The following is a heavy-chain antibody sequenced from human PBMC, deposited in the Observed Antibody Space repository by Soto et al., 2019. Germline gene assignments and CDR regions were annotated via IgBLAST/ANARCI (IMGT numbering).Heavy chain of an antibody. D-gene: IGHD3-22*01. Sequence: PSETLSLTCRVSGGSFGSYAWNWSRQPPGKGLQWIGKIYNTGRTGYNPSLQSRVTLSIDTSKNKLSLTLSSVTAADTAVYYCARDGFYTDSSGSRDDGFAYWGQGTLVTVS. V-gene: IGHV4-59*01. CDR3: ARDGFYTDSSGSRDDGFAY. J-gene: IGHJ4*02. CDR1: GGSFGSYA. CDR2: IYNTGRT.